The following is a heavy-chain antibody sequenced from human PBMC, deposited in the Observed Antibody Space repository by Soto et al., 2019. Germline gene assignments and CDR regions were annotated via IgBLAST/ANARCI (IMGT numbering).Heavy chain of an antibody. V-gene: IGHV4-34*01. CDR1: GGSFSGYY. Sequence: SETLSLTCAVYGGSFSGYYWTWIRQPPGTGLEWIGEINHSGSTNYNPSLKSRVTISVDTSKNQFSLKLTSVTAADTAVYYCATSKGGVSNGPTTYWGQGTLVTVSS. D-gene: IGHD1-26*01. CDR3: ATSKGGVSNGPTTY. J-gene: IGHJ4*02. CDR2: INHSGST.